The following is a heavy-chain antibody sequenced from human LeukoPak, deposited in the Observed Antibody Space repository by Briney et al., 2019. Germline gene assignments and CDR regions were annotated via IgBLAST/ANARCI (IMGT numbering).Heavy chain of an antibody. Sequence: SETLSLTCSVSAYSISSGFFWGWIRQPPGKGLEWIGSIYHSGNTYYNPSLKSRVTIPVDTSKNQFSLRLTSVTAADTAVYYCVRYGSGTYSTPCNYWGQGTLVTVSS. CDR1: AYSISSGFF. CDR2: IYHSGNT. CDR3: VRYGSGTYSTPCNY. J-gene: IGHJ4*02. V-gene: IGHV4-38-2*02. D-gene: IGHD3-10*01.